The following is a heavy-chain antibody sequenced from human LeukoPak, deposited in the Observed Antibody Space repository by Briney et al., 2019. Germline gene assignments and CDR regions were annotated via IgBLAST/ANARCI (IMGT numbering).Heavy chain of an antibody. CDR3: ARAGDYGSRSLAFDI. J-gene: IGHJ3*02. V-gene: IGHV1-69*06. CDR1: GGTFSSYA. Sequence: SVKVSCKASGGTFSSYAISWVRQAPGQGLEWMGGIIPIFGTANYAQKFQGRVTITADKSTSTAYMELSSLRSEDTAVYYCARAGDYGSRSLAFDIWGQGTMVTVSS. D-gene: IGHD3-10*01. CDR2: IIPIFGTA.